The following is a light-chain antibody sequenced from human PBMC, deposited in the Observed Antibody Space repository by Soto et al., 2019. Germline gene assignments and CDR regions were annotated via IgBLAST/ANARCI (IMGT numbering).Light chain of an antibody. J-gene: IGKJ2*01. Sequence: EIVLTQSPGTLSLSPGERATLSCRASQSVNSNYVTWYQQKPGQAPRLLIYGASSRATGIPDRFSGSGSGTGFTLTISRLEPDDFAVYYCQQYGSSFRYTFGQGNKLEIK. CDR3: QQYGSSFRYT. CDR1: QSVNSNY. V-gene: IGKV3-20*01. CDR2: GAS.